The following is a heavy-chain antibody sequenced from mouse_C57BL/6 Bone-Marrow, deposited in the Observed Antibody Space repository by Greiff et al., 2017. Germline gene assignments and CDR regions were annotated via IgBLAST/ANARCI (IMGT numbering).Heavy chain of an antibody. CDR3: ARKRRVHMDY. CDR1: GFTFSDYG. CDR2: ISSGSSTI. V-gene: IGHV5-17*01. J-gene: IGHJ4*01. Sequence: EVKLMESGGGLVKPGGSLKLSCAASGFTFSDYGMHWVRQAPEQGLEWVAYISSGSSTIYYADTVKGRFTFSRDNAKNTLFLQMTSLRSEDTAMYYCARKRRVHMDYWGQGTSVTVSS.